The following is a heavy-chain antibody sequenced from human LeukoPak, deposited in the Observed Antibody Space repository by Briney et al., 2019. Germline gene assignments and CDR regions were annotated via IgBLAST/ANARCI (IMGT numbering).Heavy chain of an antibody. D-gene: IGHD1-1*01. V-gene: IGHV1-3*01. J-gene: IGHJ6*02. Sequence: ASVKVSCKASGYTFTSYAIHWVRQAPGQRLEWMGWINAAYGNTKYSQKFQDRVTITRGTSASTAYMELSSLTSEDTAVYYCARPLDRDYYYNGMDVWGQGTTVIVSS. CDR2: INAAYGNT. CDR1: GYTFTSYA. CDR3: ARPLDRDYYYNGMDV.